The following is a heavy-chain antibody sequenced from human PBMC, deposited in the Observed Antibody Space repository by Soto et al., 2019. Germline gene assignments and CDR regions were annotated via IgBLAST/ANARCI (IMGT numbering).Heavy chain of an antibody. CDR1: GFTFSHYT. Sequence: GGSLRLSCAASGFTFSHYTMNWVRQAPGKGLEWVSSISSSSRYIFYADSVEGRFTISRDNAENSLYLEMNSLRAEDTAVYYCARNGVALPAYFYVMDVWGQGTTVTVPS. V-gene: IGHV3-21*01. D-gene: IGHD2-15*01. CDR3: ARNGVALPAYFYVMDV. CDR2: ISSSSRYI. J-gene: IGHJ6*02.